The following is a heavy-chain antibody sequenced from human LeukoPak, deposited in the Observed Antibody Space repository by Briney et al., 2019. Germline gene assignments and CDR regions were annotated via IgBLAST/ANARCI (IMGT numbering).Heavy chain of an antibody. CDR3: ARLYSSGWYGTYFDY. V-gene: IGHV3-23*01. CDR2: ISESGSGT. J-gene: IGHJ4*02. Sequence: GGSLRLSCAVSGLTFSRYAMSWVRQAPGKGLEWVSAISESGSGTYYADSVKGRFTISRDNSKDTLSLQMNSLRAEDTAVYYCARLYSSGWYGTYFDYWGQGTLVTVSS. CDR1: GLTFSRYA. D-gene: IGHD6-19*01.